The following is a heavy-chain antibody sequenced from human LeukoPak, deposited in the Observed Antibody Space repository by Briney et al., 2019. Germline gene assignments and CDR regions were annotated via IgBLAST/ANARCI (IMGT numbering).Heavy chain of an antibody. Sequence: ASVKVSCKASGYTFTSYYMHWVRQAPGQGLEWMGIINPSGGSTSYAQKFQGRVTMTRDMSTSTVYMELSSLRSEDTAVYYCARERPIREGPGATTENAFDIWGQGTMVTVSS. V-gene: IGHV1-46*01. CDR3: ARERPIREGPGATTENAFDI. CDR2: INPSGGST. D-gene: IGHD4-17*01. CDR1: GYTFTSYY. J-gene: IGHJ3*02.